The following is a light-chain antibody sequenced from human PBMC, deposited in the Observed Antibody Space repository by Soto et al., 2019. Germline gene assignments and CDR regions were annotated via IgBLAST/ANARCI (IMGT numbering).Light chain of an antibody. V-gene: IGKV3-20*01. Sequence: EIVLTQSPDTLSLSPGDRATLSCRASQSVSSSYLAWYQQKPGLAPRLLIYGTSSRATGIPDRFSGSGSGTDFTLTIGRLEPEDFAVFYCQQYGTSPLTFGQGTRLEIK. CDR3: QQYGTSPLT. CDR1: QSVSSSY. CDR2: GTS. J-gene: IGKJ5*01.